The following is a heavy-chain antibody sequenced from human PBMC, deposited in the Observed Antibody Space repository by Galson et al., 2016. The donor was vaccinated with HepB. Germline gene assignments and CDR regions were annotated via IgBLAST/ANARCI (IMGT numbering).Heavy chain of an antibody. V-gene: IGHV3-23*01. J-gene: IGHJ5*02. Sequence: SLRLSCAASEFIFSDFAFSWVRQAPGKGLEWLSSISGSGNTNYADSVKGRFIISRDNSEGTLYLEMNSLRAEDTAIYYCARYSSAWSLDTWGQGTLVTVSS. CDR2: ISGSGNT. D-gene: IGHD6-19*01. CDR3: ARYSSAWSLDT. CDR1: EFIFSDFA.